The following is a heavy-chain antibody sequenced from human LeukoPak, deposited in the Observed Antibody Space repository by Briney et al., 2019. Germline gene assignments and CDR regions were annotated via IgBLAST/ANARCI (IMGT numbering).Heavy chain of an antibody. J-gene: IGHJ4*02. D-gene: IGHD2-2*01. V-gene: IGHV3-33*01. CDR3: ARGSDCGSTSCYGLFDY. CDR2: MTFDGSNK. CDR1: GFTFSSHG. Sequence: GGSLRLSCAASGFTFSSHGMHWVRQAPGKGLEWVATMTFDGSNKYYADSVKGRFTISRDNSQNTLYLQMNSLRAEDTALYYCARGSDCGSTSCYGLFDYWGQGTLVTVPS.